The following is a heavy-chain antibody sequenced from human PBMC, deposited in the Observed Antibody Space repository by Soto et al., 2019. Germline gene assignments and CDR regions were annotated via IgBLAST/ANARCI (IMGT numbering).Heavy chain of an antibody. CDR3: ARLGILTGYYNAEYFQH. CDR1: GGSISSSSYY. V-gene: IGHV4-39*01. D-gene: IGHD3-9*01. Sequence: SETLSLTCTVSGGSISSSSYYWGWIRQPPGKGLEWIGSIYYSGSTYYNPSLKSRVTISVDTSKNQFSLKLSSVTAADTAVYYCARLGILTGYYNAEYFQHWGQGTLVTVSS. J-gene: IGHJ1*01. CDR2: IYYSGST.